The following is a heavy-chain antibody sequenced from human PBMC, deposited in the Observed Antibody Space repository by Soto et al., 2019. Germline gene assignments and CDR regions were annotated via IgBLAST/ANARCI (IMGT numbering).Heavy chain of an antibody. CDR1: GYTFTGYY. Sequence: QVQLVQSGAEVKKPGASVKVSCKASGYTFTGYYMHWVRQAPGQGLEGMGWIDPNSGGTNYAQKFQGWVTMTRETSISTAYMELSRLRSDDTDVYYCARAAGYSSSSNFDYWGQGTLVTVSS. CDR2: IDPNSGGT. V-gene: IGHV1-2*04. J-gene: IGHJ4*02. D-gene: IGHD6-13*01. CDR3: ARAAGYSSSSNFDY.